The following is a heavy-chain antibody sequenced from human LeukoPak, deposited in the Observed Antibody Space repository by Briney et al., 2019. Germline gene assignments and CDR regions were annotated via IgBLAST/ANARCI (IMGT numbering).Heavy chain of an antibody. CDR2: IYYSGST. Sequence: SETLSLTCTVSGGSISSSSYYWGWIRQPPGKGLEWIGSIYYSGSTYYNPSLKSRVTISVDTSKNQFSLKLSSVTAADTAVYYCPKPSYDILTGYYNVDYWGQGTLVTVSS. V-gene: IGHV4-39*01. CDR3: PKPSYDILTGYYNVDY. D-gene: IGHD3-9*01. CDR1: GGSISSSSYY. J-gene: IGHJ4*02.